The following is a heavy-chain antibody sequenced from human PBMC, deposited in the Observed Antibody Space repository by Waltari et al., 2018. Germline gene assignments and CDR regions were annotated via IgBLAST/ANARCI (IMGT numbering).Heavy chain of an antibody. Sequence: EVQLVESGGGLVKPGGSLRLSCAASGFTFSSYSMNWVRQAPGKGLELVSSISSSSSYIYYADSVKGRFTISRDNAKNSLYLQMNSLRAEDTAVYYCARDPMVDDAFDIWGQGTMVTVSS. V-gene: IGHV3-21*01. CDR2: ISSSSSYI. CDR1: GFTFSSYS. D-gene: IGHD2-15*01. J-gene: IGHJ3*02. CDR3: ARDPMVDDAFDI.